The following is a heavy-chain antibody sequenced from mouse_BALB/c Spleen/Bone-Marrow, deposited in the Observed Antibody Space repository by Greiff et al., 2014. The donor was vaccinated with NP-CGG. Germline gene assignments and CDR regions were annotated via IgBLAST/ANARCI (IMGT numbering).Heavy chain of an antibody. Sequence: FPLQQPGPELVKPGASVKISCKPSGYSFTGYFMNWVMQSHGKSLEWIGRINPYNGDTFYNQKFKGKATLTVDKSSSTAHMELRSLASEDSAVYYCARSGCYGSSYFDYWGQGTTLTVSS. V-gene: IGHV1-20*02. CDR3: ARSGCYGSSYFDY. CDR1: GYSFTGYF. J-gene: IGHJ2*01. D-gene: IGHD1-1*01. CDR2: INPYNGDT.